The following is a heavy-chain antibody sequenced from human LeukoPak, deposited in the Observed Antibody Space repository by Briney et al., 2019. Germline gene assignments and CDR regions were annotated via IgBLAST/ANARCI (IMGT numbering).Heavy chain of an antibody. J-gene: IGHJ6*03. V-gene: IGHV4-61*01. CDR2: IYYSGST. Sequence: SETLSLTCSVSGYSISSGFYWGWIRQPPGKGLEWIGYIYYSGSTNYNPSLKSRVTISVDTSKNQFSLKLSSVTAADTAVYYCARTTEGGYTYDYFYYYYMDVWGKGTTVTISS. CDR1: GYSISSGFY. D-gene: IGHD5-18*01. CDR3: ARTTEGGYTYDYFYYYYMDV.